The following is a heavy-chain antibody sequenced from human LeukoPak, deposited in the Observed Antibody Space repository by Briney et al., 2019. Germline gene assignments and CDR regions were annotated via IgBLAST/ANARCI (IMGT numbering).Heavy chain of an antibody. Sequence: ASVKVSCKASGYTFTSYAMHWVRQAPGQRLEWMGWINAGNGNTKYSQKFQGRVTITRDTSASTAYMELSSLRSEDTAVYYCARDRAIAAADPTWFDPWGQGTLVTVSS. J-gene: IGHJ5*02. CDR2: INAGNGNT. D-gene: IGHD6-13*01. CDR3: ARDRAIAAADPTWFDP. V-gene: IGHV1-3*01. CDR1: GYTFTSYA.